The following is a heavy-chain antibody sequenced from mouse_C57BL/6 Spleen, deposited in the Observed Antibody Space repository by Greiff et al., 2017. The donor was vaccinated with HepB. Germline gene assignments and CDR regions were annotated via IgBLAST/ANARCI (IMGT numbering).Heavy chain of an antibody. J-gene: IGHJ1*03. Sequence: VQLQQSGPELVKPGASVKISCKASGYAFSSSWMNWVKQRPGKGLEWIGRIYPGDGDTNYNGKFKGKATLTADKSSSTAYMQLSSLTSEDSAVDFSASYITTVVATDFDVWGTGTTVTVSS. D-gene: IGHD1-1*01. CDR3: ASYITTVVATDFDV. V-gene: IGHV1-82*01. CDR2: IYPGDGDT. CDR1: GYAFSSSW.